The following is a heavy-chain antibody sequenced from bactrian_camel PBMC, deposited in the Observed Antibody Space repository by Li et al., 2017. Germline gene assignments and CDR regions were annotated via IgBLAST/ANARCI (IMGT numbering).Heavy chain of an antibody. CDR1: GSTASRVC. D-gene: IGHD1*01. J-gene: IGHJ4*01. V-gene: IGHV3S26*01. CDR2: HIIRDGRT. Sequence: HVQLVESGGGSVEVGGSLRLSCAASGSTASRVCVAWFRQAPGKEREGVAHIIRDGRTGYADSMKGRVTISQDNAKNTVDLHMVSLKPEDTAMYYCAADFRRRRAPRLTDVLDLAYKGRGTQVTVS.